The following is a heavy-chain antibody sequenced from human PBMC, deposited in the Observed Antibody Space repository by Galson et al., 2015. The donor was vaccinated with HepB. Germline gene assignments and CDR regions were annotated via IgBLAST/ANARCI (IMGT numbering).Heavy chain of an antibody. V-gene: IGHV3-23*01. CDR3: AKGGVRVAWFDP. J-gene: IGHJ5*02. D-gene: IGHD3-3*01. Sequence: SLRLSCAASGFTFSSYAMSWVRQAPGKGLEWVSAISGGGSSTYYADSVKGRFTISRENSKNTLYLQMNSLRADDTAVYYCAKGGVRVAWFDPWGQGTLVTVSS. CDR1: GFTFSSYA. CDR2: ISGGGSST.